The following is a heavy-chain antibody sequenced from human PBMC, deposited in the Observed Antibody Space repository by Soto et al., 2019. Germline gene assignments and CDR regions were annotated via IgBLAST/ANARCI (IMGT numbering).Heavy chain of an antibody. V-gene: IGHV1-69*08. Sequence: QVQLVQSGAEVKKPGSSVKVSCKASGGTFSSYTISWVRQAPGQGLEWMGWIIPILGIANYAQKFQGRVTISADKYPSTANVALSSLRAEDTAVYCCAREGGYCGPGSFRFDPWGQGTLVTVSS. J-gene: IGHJ5*02. CDR2: IIPILGIA. CDR1: GGTFSSYT. D-gene: IGHD3-10*01. CDR3: AREGGYCGPGSFRFDP.